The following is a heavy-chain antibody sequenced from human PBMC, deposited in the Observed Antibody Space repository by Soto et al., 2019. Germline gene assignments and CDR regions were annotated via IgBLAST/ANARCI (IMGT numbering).Heavy chain of an antibody. CDR1: GGSVSSGDYY. CDR3: ARIPVDTSMIDWLGP. CDR2: IYYSGNT. J-gene: IGHJ5*02. Sequence: KPSETLSLTCTVSGGSVSSGDYYWSWIRQAPGKGLEWIGYIYYSGNTNYNPSLKSRVIISVDTSKNLFSLKLTSVTAADTAVYYCARIPVDTSMIDWLGPWGQGTLVTVSS. V-gene: IGHV4-61*08. D-gene: IGHD5-18*01.